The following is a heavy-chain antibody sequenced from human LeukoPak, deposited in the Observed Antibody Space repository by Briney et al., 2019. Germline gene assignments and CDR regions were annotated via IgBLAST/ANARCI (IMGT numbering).Heavy chain of an antibody. V-gene: IGHV3-7*01. J-gene: IGHJ3*02. D-gene: IGHD1-26*01. Sequence: GGSLRLSCAASGFTFSSYWMSWVRQAPGKGLEWVANIKQDGSEKYYVDSVKGQFTISRDNAKNSLYLQMNSLRAEDTAVYYCAREVGADGGAFDIWGQGTMVTVSS. CDR3: AREVGADGGAFDI. CDR1: GFTFSSYW. CDR2: IKQDGSEK.